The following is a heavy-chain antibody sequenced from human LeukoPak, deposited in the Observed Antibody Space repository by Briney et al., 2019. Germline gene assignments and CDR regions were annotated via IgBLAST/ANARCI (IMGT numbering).Heavy chain of an antibody. CDR1: GFTFDDYA. Sequence: GGSLRLSCAASGFTFDDYAMHWVRQAPGKGLEWVSGISWNSGSIGYADSVKGRFTISRDNAKNSLYLQMNSLRVEDTAVYYCARGGAARPDFWGQGTLVTVSS. CDR2: ISWNSGSI. V-gene: IGHV3-9*01. D-gene: IGHD6-6*01. J-gene: IGHJ4*02. CDR3: ARGGAARPDF.